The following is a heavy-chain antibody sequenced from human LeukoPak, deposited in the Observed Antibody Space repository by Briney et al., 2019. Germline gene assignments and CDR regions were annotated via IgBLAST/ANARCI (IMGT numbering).Heavy chain of an antibody. D-gene: IGHD3-22*01. CDR3: ARVLKTYYYDSSGYYGNY. CDR1: GFTFSSYS. J-gene: IGHJ4*02. CDR2: ISSSSSYI. V-gene: IGHV3-21*01. Sequence: PGGSLRLSCAASGFTFSSYSMNWVRQAPGKGLEWVSSISSSSSYIYYADSVKGRFTISRDNAKISLYLQMNSLRAEDTAVYYCARVLKTYYYDSSGYYGNYWGQGTLVTVSS.